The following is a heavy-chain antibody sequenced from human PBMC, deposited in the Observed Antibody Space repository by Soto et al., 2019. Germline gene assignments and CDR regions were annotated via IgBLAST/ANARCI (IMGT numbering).Heavy chain of an antibody. CDR2: IIPISDTT. D-gene: IGHD2-2*01. J-gene: IGHJ6*02. Sequence: QVQLVQSGAEVKKPGSSVKVSCKASGGTFSSYAISWVGQAPGQGLEWMGGIIPISDTTNYAQKFQGRVTITAEESPRTAYMELSRLRSEDTAVYYCARSQGSSTSLEIYYYYYYGMDVWGQGTTVTVS. CDR3: ARSQGSSTSLEIYYYYYYGMDV. V-gene: IGHV1-69*01. CDR1: GGTFSSYA.